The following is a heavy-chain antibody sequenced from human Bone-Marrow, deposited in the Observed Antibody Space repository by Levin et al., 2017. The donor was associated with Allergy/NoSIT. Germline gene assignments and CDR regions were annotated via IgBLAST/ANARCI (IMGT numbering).Heavy chain of an antibody. J-gene: IGHJ6*02. V-gene: IGHV3-30-3*01. Sequence: GGSLRLSCAASGFTFSSYAMHWVRQAPGKGLEWVAVISYDGSNKYYADSVKGRFTISRDNSKNTLYLQMNSLRAEDTAVYYCARGAVAGSRYYDYGMDVWGQGTTVTVSS. D-gene: IGHD6-19*01. CDR3: ARGAVAGSRYYDYGMDV. CDR2: ISYDGSNK. CDR1: GFTFSSYA.